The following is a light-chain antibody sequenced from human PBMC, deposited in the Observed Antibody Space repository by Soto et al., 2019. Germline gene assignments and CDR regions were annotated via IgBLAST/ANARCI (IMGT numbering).Light chain of an antibody. CDR3: NSFRVSHLDV. V-gene: IGLV2-14*01. CDR1: STDVGGYNA. CDR2: EVT. Sequence: QSVLSQPASVSGSPGQTITISCTGTSTDVGGYNAVSWYQHHPGKAPKLIIYEVTHRPSGVSDRFSASKSGNTASLTISGLQAEDVADYYCNSFRVSHLDVFGTGTKVTVL. J-gene: IGLJ1*01.